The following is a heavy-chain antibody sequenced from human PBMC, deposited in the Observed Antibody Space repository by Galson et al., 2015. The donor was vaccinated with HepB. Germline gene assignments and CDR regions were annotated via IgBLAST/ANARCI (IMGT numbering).Heavy chain of an antibody. Sequence: SLRLSCAASGFTFSSYAMHWVRQAPGKGLEYVSAISSSGGSTYYADSVKGRSTISRDNSKNTLYLQMSSLRAEDTAVYYCVKGWIAVAAYDAFDIWGQGTMVTVSS. V-gene: IGHV3-64D*06. CDR3: VKGWIAVAAYDAFDI. J-gene: IGHJ3*02. D-gene: IGHD6-19*01. CDR1: GFTFSSYA. CDR2: ISSSGGST.